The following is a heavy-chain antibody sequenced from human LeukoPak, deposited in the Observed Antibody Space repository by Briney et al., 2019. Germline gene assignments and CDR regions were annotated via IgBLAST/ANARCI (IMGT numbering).Heavy chain of an antibody. J-gene: IGHJ4*02. CDR2: ISSSSSYI. Sequence: GGSLRLSCAASGFTFSSYSMNWVRQAPGKGLEWVSSISSSSSYIYYAGSVKGRFTISRDNAKNSLYLQMNSLRAEDTAVYYCARTPRPPWAPSDYWGQGTLVTVSS. CDR3: ARTPRPPWAPSDY. CDR1: GFTFSSYS. D-gene: IGHD3-16*01. V-gene: IGHV3-21*01.